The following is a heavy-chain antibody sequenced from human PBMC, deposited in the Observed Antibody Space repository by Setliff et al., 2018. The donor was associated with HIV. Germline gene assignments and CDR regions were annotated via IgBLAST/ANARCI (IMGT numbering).Heavy chain of an antibody. CDR2: IYYSGST. J-gene: IGHJ4*02. D-gene: IGHD3-16*02. CDR1: GGSISSHY. CDR3: AREEYSYIDF. Sequence: SETLSLTCTVSGGSISSHYWNWIRQPPGKGLEWIGYIYYSGSTNYNPSLKSRVTISVDTSKNQFSLKLSSVTAADTAVYYCAREEYSYIDFWGQGTLVTVSS. V-gene: IGHV4-59*11.